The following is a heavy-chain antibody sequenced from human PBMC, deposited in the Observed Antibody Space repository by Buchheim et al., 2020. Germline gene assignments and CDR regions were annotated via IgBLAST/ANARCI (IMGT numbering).Heavy chain of an antibody. Sequence: QVQLVESGGGVVQPGRSLRLSCAASGFTFSSYAMRWVRQAPGKGLEWVSVITCDGSNTYYADSVKGRFTISRDNSKNTLYLQMNIMRAGDTAVYYCARESSRWRQLSYYFDYWGQGTL. CDR1: GFTFSSYA. J-gene: IGHJ4*02. D-gene: IGHD4/OR15-4a*01. CDR2: ITCDGSNT. CDR3: ARESSRWRQLSYYFDY. V-gene: IGHV3-30*03.